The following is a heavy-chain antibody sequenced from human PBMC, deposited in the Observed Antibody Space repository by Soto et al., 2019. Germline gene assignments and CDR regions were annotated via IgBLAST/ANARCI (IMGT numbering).Heavy chain of an antibody. CDR3: ASVIGGDSEYYFDF. D-gene: IGHD2-21*02. Sequence: SETLSLTCAVSGGSIDSGAFSLSWIRQPPGKGLEWIGYVTHSGTAYSIPSLNGRLTLSVDSSQTQFSLKLTSVTAADSAFYYCASVIGGDSEYYFDFWGQGALVTVSS. CDR1: GGSIDSGAFS. J-gene: IGHJ4*02. CDR2: VTHSGTA. V-gene: IGHV4-30-2*01.